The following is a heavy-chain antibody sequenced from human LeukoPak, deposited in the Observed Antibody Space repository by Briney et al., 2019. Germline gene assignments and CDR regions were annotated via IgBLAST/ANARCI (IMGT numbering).Heavy chain of an antibody. J-gene: IGHJ5*02. CDR2: MNPNSGNT. Sequence: ASVKVSCKASGYSFTSYDINWVRQATGQGLEWMGWMNPNSGNTGYAQKFQGRVTITRNTSISTAYMELSSLRSEDTAVYYCARGHVDNWFDPWGQGTLVTVSS. V-gene: IGHV1-8*03. CDR1: GYSFTSYD. CDR3: ARGHVDNWFDP.